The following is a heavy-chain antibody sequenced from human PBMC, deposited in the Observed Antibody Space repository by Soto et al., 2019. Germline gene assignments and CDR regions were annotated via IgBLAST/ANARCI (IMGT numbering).Heavy chain of an antibody. CDR2: IYHSGST. CDR3: ARAVVYCSGGSCLYYFDY. V-gene: IGHV4-4*02. J-gene: IGHJ4*02. CDR1: SGSISSSNW. D-gene: IGHD2-15*01. Sequence: QVQLQESGPGLVKPSGTLSLTCAVSSGSISSSNWWSWVRQPPGKGLEWIGEIYHSGSTNYNPSLKSRVTISVDKSKNQFSLKLSSVTAADTAVYYCARAVVYCSGGSCLYYFDYWGQGTLVTVSS.